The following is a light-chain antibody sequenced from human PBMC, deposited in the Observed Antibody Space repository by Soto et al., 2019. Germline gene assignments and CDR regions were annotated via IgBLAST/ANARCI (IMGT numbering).Light chain of an antibody. CDR1: SSDVGTYNL. V-gene: IGLV2-23*01. Sequence: QSVLTQPASVSASPGQSTTISCTGSSSDVGTYNLVSWYQQHAGKAPKLMIFEGSKRPSGVSNRFSGSKSGNTASLTISGLQAEDEADYYCCSYAGSSTYVVFGGGTKLTVL. J-gene: IGLJ2*01. CDR2: EGS. CDR3: CSYAGSSTYVV.